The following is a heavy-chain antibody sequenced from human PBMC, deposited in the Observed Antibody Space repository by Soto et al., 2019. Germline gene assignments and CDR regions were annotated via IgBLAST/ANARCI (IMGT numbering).Heavy chain of an antibody. CDR1: GYPVTAYY. Sequence: QLHLVQSGAVVKKPGASVTVSCSASGYPVTAYYMHWVRQAPGRGLEWMGGINPATGAAKYTQTLQGRATMTRDPSTSMVFMEPGGSTSEDADVFYGASGGGVGVAGSAAFDMWGQGTLVTVSS. CDR3: ASGGGVGVAGSAAFDM. V-gene: IGHV1-2*02. J-gene: IGHJ3*02. D-gene: IGHD3-3*01. CDR2: INPATGAA.